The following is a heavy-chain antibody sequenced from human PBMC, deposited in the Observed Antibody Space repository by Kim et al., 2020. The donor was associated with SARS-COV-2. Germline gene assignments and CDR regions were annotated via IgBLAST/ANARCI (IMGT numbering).Heavy chain of an antibody. CDR1: GFTFSSYW. J-gene: IGHJ4*02. V-gene: IGHV3-7*01. CDR2: IKEDGSDK. D-gene: IGHD2-21*01. CDR3: ARDPRGGDCSKSLEY. Sequence: GGSLRLSCAASGFTFSSYWMSWVRQAPGKGLEWVANIKEDGSDKYYVDSVKGRFTISRDNAKNSLYLQMNSLRAEDTAVYYCARDPRGGDCSKSLEYWGQGTLVTFSS.